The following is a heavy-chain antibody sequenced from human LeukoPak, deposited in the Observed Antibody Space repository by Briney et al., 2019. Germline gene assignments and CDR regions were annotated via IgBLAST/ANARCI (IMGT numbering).Heavy chain of an antibody. D-gene: IGHD2-15*01. CDR3: ARDNTDIVVVVAATLGENWFDP. CDR1: GFTFSDYY. CDR2: ISSSGSTI. Sequence: PGGSLRLSCAASGFTFSDYYMSWIRQAPGKGLEWVSYISSSGSTIYYADSVKGRFTISRDNAKNSLYLQMNSLRAEDTAVYYCARDNTDIVVVVAATLGENWFDPWGQGTLVTVSS. J-gene: IGHJ5*02. V-gene: IGHV3-11*04.